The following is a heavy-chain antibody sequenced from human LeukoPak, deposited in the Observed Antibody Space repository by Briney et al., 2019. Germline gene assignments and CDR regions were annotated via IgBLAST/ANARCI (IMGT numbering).Heavy chain of an antibody. J-gene: IGHJ6*04. CDR1: GDSLTSYY. CDR3: AREWVAGLLMDV. D-gene: IGHD6-19*01. V-gene: IGHV4-59*12. CDR2: IYYSGST. Sequence: SETLSLTCTVSGDSLTSYYWSWIRQPPGKGLEWIGFIYYSGSTNYNPSLKSRVTISVDTSKNQFSLKLSSVTAADTAVYYCAREWVAGLLMDVWGKGTTVTVSS.